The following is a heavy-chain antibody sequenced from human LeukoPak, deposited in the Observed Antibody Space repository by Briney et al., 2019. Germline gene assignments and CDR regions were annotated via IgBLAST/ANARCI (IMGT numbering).Heavy chain of an antibody. CDR1: GGSISSSSYY. CDR3: ARRRFSSGWYPFDY. CDR2: IYYSGST. J-gene: IGHJ4*02. V-gene: IGHV4-39*01. D-gene: IGHD6-19*01. Sequence: SETLSLTCIVSGGSISSSSYYWGWIRQPPGKGLEWIGSIYYSGSTYDNPSLKSRVTISVDTSKNQFSLKLSSVTAADTAVYYCARRRFSSGWYPFDYWGQGTLVTVSS.